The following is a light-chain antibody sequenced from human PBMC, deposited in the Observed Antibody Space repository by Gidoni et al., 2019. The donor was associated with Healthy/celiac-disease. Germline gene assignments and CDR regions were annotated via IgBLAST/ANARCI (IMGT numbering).Light chain of an antibody. CDR3: QQYGSSPGNS. Sequence: EIVLTQSPGTLSLSPGERATLSCRASQSVSSSYLAWYQQKPGQAPRLLIYGASSRATGIPDMFSGSGSGTDFTLTISRLEPEDFAVYYCQQYGSSPGNSFGQGTKLEIK. J-gene: IGKJ2*03. CDR1: QSVSSSY. CDR2: GAS. V-gene: IGKV3-20*01.